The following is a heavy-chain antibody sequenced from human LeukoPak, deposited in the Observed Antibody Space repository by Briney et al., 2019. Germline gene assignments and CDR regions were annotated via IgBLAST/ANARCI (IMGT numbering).Heavy chain of an antibody. CDR3: ARNSPPPARMDWLSPSESNWFDP. J-gene: IGHJ5*02. D-gene: IGHD3/OR15-3a*01. Sequence: SETLSLTCAVYGGSFSGYYWSWIRQPPGKGLEWIGEINHSGSTNYNPSLRSRATISVDTSKNQFSLKLSSVTAADTAVYYCARNSPPPARMDWLSPSESNWFDPWGQGTLVTVSS. V-gene: IGHV4-34*01. CDR1: GGSFSGYY. CDR2: INHSGST.